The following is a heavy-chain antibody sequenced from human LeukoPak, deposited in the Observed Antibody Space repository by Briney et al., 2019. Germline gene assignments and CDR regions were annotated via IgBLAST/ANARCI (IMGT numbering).Heavy chain of an antibody. Sequence: SETLSLTCTVSGGSISSYYWSWIRQPAGKGLEWIGRIYTSGSTNYNPSLKSRVTMSVDTSKNQFSLKLSSVTATDTAVYSCARGYCSGGSCYPWVMDVWGKGTTVTVSS. CDR1: GGSISSYY. CDR3: ARGYCSGGSCYPWVMDV. J-gene: IGHJ6*03. D-gene: IGHD2-15*01. V-gene: IGHV4-4*07. CDR2: IYTSGST.